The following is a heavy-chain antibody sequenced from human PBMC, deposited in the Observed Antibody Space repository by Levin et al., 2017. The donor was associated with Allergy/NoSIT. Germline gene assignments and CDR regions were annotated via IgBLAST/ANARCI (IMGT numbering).Heavy chain of an antibody. CDR1: GFTFSSYS. D-gene: IGHD2-15*01. V-gene: IGHV3-48*01. CDR2: ISSGGITV. Sequence: PGGSLRLSCAASGFTFSSYSMNWVRQAPGKGLEWVSYISSGGITVYYADSVKGRFTFSRDNAKNSLFLQMNSLRVEDTAVYYCARVVVAATLSDGFDVWGQGTMVTVSS. J-gene: IGHJ3*01. CDR3: ARVVVAATLSDGFDV.